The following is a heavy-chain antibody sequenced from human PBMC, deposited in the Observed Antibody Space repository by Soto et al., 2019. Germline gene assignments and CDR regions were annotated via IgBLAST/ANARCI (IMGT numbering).Heavy chain of an antibody. CDR3: ARAPYYADRSGYLAS. CDR1: GFTFSSYS. CDR2: ISSSSSYI. Sequence: EVQLVESGGGLVKPGGSLRLSCAASGFTFSSYSMNWFRQAPGKGLEWVSSISSSSSYIYYADSVKGRFTISSDNAKNSLYLQINSRRAEDTAVSYCARAPYYADRSGYLASWGQGTLVTVS. D-gene: IGHD3-22*01. V-gene: IGHV3-21*01. J-gene: IGHJ5*02.